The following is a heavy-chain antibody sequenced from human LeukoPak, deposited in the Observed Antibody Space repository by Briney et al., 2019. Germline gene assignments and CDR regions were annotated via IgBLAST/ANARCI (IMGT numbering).Heavy chain of an antibody. CDR2: ISWNSGSI. CDR1: GFTFDDYA. J-gene: IGHJ4*02. D-gene: IGHD4-17*01. CDR3: AKELYYGDFF. Sequence: LRLSCAASGFTFDDYAMHWVRQAPGKGLEWVSGISWNSGSIGYADSVKGRFTISRDNAKNSLYLQMNSLRAEDTALYYCAKELYYGDFFWGQGTLVTVSS. V-gene: IGHV3-9*01.